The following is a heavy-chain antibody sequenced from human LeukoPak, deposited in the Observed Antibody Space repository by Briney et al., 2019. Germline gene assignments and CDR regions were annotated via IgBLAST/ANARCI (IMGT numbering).Heavy chain of an antibody. CDR1: GYTFTGYY. Sequence: ASVKVSCKASGYTFTGYYMQWARQAPGQGLEWMGWINPNSGDTNYAQNFQGRVTMTRDTSISTAYMELSRLRSDDTAVYYCARDHCISSGCYEDYYYGMDVWGQGTTVTVSS. CDR2: INPNSGDT. J-gene: IGHJ6*02. CDR3: ARDHCISSGCYEDYYYGMDV. V-gene: IGHV1-2*02. D-gene: IGHD2-2*01.